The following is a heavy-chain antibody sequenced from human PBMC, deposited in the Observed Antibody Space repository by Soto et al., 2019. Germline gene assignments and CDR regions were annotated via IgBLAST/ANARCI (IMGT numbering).Heavy chain of an antibody. V-gene: IGHV4-34*01. CDR1: GGSFSAYH. CDR2: INHSGST. J-gene: IGHJ6*02. CDR3: ARGMGAENTFYYYFGMDV. Sequence: NPSETLSLTCAVYGGSFSAYHWNWIRQPPGKGLEWIGEINHSGSTKYNPSLKSRVTISVDTSKNQFSLKLSSVTAADTAVYYCARGMGAENTFYYYFGMDVWGQGTTVTVSS. D-gene: IGHD3-16*01.